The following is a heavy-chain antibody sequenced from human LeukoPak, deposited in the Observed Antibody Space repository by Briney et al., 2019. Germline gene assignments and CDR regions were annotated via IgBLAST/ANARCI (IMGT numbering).Heavy chain of an antibody. Sequence: AETLSLTCAVYGGSFSGYYWSWIRQPPGKGLEWIGEINHSGSTNYNPPLKSRVTISVDTTKNQFSLKLSSVPAADTAVYYCARGPDIVVVPAASVDDSSGYYYFDYWGQGTLVTVSS. D-gene: IGHD2-2*01. V-gene: IGHV4-34*01. J-gene: IGHJ4*02. CDR1: GGSFSGYY. CDR3: ARGPDIVVVPAASVDDSSGYYYFDY. CDR2: INHSGST.